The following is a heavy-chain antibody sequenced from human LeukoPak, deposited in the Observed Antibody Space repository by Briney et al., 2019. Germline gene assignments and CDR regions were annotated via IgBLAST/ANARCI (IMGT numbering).Heavy chain of an antibody. CDR2: IYTSGST. J-gene: IGHJ4*02. V-gene: IGHV4-4*07. CDR1: GGSISSYS. CDR3: ARASSGSYYYFDY. D-gene: IGHD3-22*01. Sequence: SETLSLTCTVSGGSISSYSWNWIRQPAGKGLEWIGRIYTSGSTNYNPSLKSRVSMSVDTSKNQFSLKLSSVTAADTAIYYCARASSGSYYYFDYWGQGTLVTVSS.